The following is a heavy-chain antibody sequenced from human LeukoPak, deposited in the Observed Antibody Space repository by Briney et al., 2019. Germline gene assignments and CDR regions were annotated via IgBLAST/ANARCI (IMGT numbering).Heavy chain of an antibody. CDR3: AKGRLHDSSGVDAFDI. J-gene: IGHJ3*02. CDR1: GFTFSSYA. CDR2: ISGSGGST. D-gene: IGHD3-22*01. V-gene: IGHV3-23*01. Sequence: GSLRLSCAASGFTFSSYAMSWVRQAPGKGLEWVSAISGSGGSTYYADSVKGRFTISRDNSKNTLYLQMNSLRAEDTAVYYCAKGRLHDSSGVDAFDIWGQGTMVTVSS.